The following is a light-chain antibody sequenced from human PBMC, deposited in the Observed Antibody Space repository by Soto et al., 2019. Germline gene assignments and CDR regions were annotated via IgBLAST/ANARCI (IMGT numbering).Light chain of an antibody. CDR2: EVI. CDR3: CSYTNSDTHLL. J-gene: IGLJ3*02. CDR1: TSDIGGYNF. Sequence: QSALTQPASVSGSPGQSITISCTGSTSDIGGYNFVSWYQQHPGKAPKLMIYEVINRPSGVSSRFSGSKSANTASLTISGLHAEDEADYYCCSYTNSDTHLLFGGGTKVTVL. V-gene: IGLV2-14*01.